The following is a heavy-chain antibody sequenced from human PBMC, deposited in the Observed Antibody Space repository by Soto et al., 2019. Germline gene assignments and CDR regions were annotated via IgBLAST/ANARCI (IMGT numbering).Heavy chain of an antibody. CDR2: INHSGST. CDR1: GGSFSGYY. D-gene: IGHD6-13*01. Sequence: SETLSLTCSVYGGSFSGYYWSWIRQPPGKGLEWIGEINHSGSTNYNPSLKSRVTISVDTSKNQFSLKLSSVTAADTAVYYCARRRIAAAGRYFDFWGQGTLVTVSS. CDR3: ARRRIAAAGRYFDF. J-gene: IGHJ4*02. V-gene: IGHV4-34*01.